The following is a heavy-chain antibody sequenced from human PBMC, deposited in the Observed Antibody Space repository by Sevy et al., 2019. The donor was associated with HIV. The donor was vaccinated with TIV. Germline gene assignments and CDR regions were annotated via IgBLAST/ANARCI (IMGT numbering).Heavy chain of an antibody. CDR1: GGTFTTSG. CDR2: IIPILGTT. V-gene: IGHV1-69*13. D-gene: IGHD6-19*01. Sequence: ASVKVSCKASGGTFTTSGXXXXXXVPGQGLEWMGGIIPILGTTNYAQRFQYRVTITADESTKTAYMELSSLRSEDTAVYYCARGGGNGWYYFDYWGQATSVTVSS. CDR3: ARGGGNGWYYFDY. J-gene: IGHJ4*02.